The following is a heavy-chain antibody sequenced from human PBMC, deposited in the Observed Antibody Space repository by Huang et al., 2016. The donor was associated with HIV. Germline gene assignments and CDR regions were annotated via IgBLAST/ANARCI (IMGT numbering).Heavy chain of an antibody. V-gene: IGHV3-30*02. CDR3: VKERGSSRARSSFDF. J-gene: IGHJ3*01. Sequence: QVRLVESGGGVVQPGASLTLSCSASGFPFSAYGMDWVRQAPGKGLGWVSLIRYNGNNDYLIGSVKGLFTISRDKSNNTLYLRMNSLRPEDTAVYYCVKERGSSRARSSFDFWGQGTSVIVSS. CDR2: IRYNGNND. CDR1: GFPFSAYG. D-gene: IGHD6-13*01.